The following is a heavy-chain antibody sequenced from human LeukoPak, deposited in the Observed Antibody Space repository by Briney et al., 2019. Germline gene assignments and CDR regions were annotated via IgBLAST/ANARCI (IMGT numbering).Heavy chain of an antibody. CDR3: ARIRYSSSQYFDY. CDR2: IYYSGST. D-gene: IGHD6-6*01. V-gene: IGHV4-39*01. Sequence: SETLSLTCTVSGGSISSSSYYWGWIRQPPGKGLEWIGSIYYSGSTYYNPSLKSRVTISVDTSKNQFSLKLSSVTAADTAVYYCARIRYSSSQYFDYWGQGTLVTVSS. J-gene: IGHJ4*02. CDR1: GGSISSSSYY.